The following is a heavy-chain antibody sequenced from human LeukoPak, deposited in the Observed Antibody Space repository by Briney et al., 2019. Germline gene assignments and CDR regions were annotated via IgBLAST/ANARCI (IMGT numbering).Heavy chain of an antibody. CDR3: ARDAQRGFDYSNSLKN. Sequence: GLSCGREEMSVVGQSPKKGLEWVAVIWSDASNRFYADSVKGRFTISRDNSQNTVFLQMNSLRVKDTAIYYCARDAQRGFDYSNSLKNWGHGTLVTVSS. J-gene: IGHJ4*01. CDR2: IWSDASNR. V-gene: IGHV3-33*01. CDR1: GLSCGREE. D-gene: IGHD4-11*01.